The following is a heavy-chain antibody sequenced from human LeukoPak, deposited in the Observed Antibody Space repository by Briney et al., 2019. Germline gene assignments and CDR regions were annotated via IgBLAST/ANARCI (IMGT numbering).Heavy chain of an antibody. CDR1: GGSISSYY. V-gene: IGHV4-4*07. CDR2: IYTRGST. D-gene: IGHD3-22*01. CDR3: AGEGHYYDSTGYYYGGEDY. Sequence: PSETLSLTCTVSGGSISSYYWSWIRQPARKGLEWIGRIYTRGSTNYNPSLKSRVTMSADMSKNQFSLKLSSVTAADAAVYYCAGEGHYYDSTGYYYGGEDYWGQGTLVTVSS. J-gene: IGHJ4*02.